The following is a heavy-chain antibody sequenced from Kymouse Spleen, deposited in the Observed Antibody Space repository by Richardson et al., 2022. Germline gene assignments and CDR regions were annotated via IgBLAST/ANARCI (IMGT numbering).Heavy chain of an antibody. CDR3: ARRSSSSGTDAFDI. D-gene: IGHD6-6*01. CDR1: GGSISSSSYY. V-gene: IGHV4-39*01. J-gene: IGHJ3*02. Sequence: QLQLQESGPGLVKPSETLSLTCTVSGGSISSSSYYWGWIRQPPGKGLEWIGSIYYSGSTYYNPSLKSRVTISVDTSKNQFSLKLSSVTAADTAVYYCARRSSSSGTDAFDIWGQGTMVTVSS. CDR2: IYYSGST.